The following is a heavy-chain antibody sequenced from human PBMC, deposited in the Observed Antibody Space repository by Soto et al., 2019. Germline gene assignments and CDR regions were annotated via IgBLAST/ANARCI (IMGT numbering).Heavy chain of an antibody. CDR3: AKARPSGGYYYVEAFDV. V-gene: IGHV3-23*01. J-gene: IGHJ3*01. CDR2: VSSTGTSP. D-gene: IGHD3-22*01. Sequence: PGGSLRLSCSASGFTFSNYAMSWVRQSPGKGLEWVSGVSSTGTSPYYAGSVQGRFTISRDNSKNMFYLQMKSLRAEGTAIYYCAKARPSGGYYYVEAFDVWGQGTMVTVSS. CDR1: GFTFSNYA.